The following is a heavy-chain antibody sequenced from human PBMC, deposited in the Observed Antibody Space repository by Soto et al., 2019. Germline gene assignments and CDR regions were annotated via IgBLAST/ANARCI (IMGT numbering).Heavy chain of an antibody. D-gene: IGHD3-16*02. CDR2: ISAYNGNT. CDR1: GYTFTSYG. CDR3: ARAYLTNTYYDYIWGSCRYGRWFDP. J-gene: IGHJ5*02. Sequence: ASVKVSCKASGYTFTSYGISWVRQAPGQGLEWMGWISAYNGNTNYAQKLQGRVTMTTDTSTSTAYMELRSLRSDDTAVYYCARAYLTNTYYDYIWGSCRYGRWFDPWGQGTLVTVSS. V-gene: IGHV1-18*01.